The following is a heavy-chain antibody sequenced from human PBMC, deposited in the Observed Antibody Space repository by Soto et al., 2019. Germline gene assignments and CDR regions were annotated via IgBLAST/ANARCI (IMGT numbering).Heavy chain of an antibody. CDR3: ARDRREFDP. J-gene: IGHJ5*02. CDR1: GGSISSSN. V-gene: IGHV3-23*01. CDR2: ISGSGIST. Sequence: PSETLSLTCAVSGGSISSSNWWSWVRQPPGKGLEWVSGISGSGISTYYADSVKGRFAVSRDNSENTVYLHMNSLRAEDTAIYYCARDRREFDPWGQGTLVTVSS.